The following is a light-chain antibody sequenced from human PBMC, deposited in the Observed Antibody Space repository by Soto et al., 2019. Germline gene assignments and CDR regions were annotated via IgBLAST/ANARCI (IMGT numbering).Light chain of an antibody. Sequence: QSVLTQPPSVSGAPGQRVTISCTGSSSNIGAGYDVHWYQQVPGTAPKLLIYVNSNRPSGVPDRFSGSRSGTSASLAITGLQAEDEADYYCQSYDSSLSGHVVFGGGTKLTVL. CDR1: SSNIGAGYD. J-gene: IGLJ2*01. V-gene: IGLV1-40*01. CDR3: QSYDSSLSGHVV. CDR2: VNS.